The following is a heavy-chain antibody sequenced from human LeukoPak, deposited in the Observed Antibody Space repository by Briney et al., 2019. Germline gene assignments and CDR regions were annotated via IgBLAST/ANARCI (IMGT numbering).Heavy chain of an antibody. CDR1: GGTFSSYA. D-gene: IGHD3-22*01. CDR2: IISIFATA. Sequence: ASVKVSCKASGGTFSSYAISWVRQAPGQGLEWMGGIISIFATAIYAQKFQGRVTITADESTSTAYMELSSLRSEDTAVYYCARGPITTRSHFDYWGQGTLVTVSS. V-gene: IGHV1-69*13. J-gene: IGHJ4*02. CDR3: ARGPITTRSHFDY.